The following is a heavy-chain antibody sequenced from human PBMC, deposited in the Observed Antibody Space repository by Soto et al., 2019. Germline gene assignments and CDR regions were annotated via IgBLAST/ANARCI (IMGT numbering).Heavy chain of an antibody. CDR2: ISAYNGNT. V-gene: IGHV1-18*04. CDR3: ARVRSRKFDYYYYGMDV. Sequence: ASVKVSCKASGYTFTSYGISWVRQAPGQGLEWMGWISAYNGNTNYAQKLQGRVTMTTDTSTSTAYMELRSLRSDDTAVYYCARVRSRKFDYYYYGMDVWGQGTTVTVSS. CDR1: GYTFTSYG. D-gene: IGHD3-10*01. J-gene: IGHJ6*02.